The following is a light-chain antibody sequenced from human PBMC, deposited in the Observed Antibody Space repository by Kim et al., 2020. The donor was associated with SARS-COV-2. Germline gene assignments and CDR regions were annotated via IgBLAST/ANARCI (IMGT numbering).Light chain of an antibody. J-gene: IGKJ5*01. CDR3: QQRSGWPPSIT. Sequence: TGERATLSCRASQSVSTVLAWYQQKPGQAPRLLIHDASNRATGIPARFSGGGSGTHFTLTISSLEPEDFAVYYCQQRSGWPPSITFGQGTRLEIK. V-gene: IGKV3-11*01. CDR2: DAS. CDR1: QSVSTV.